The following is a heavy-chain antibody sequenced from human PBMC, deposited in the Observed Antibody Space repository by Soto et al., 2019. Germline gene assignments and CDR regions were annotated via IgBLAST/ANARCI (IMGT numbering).Heavy chain of an antibody. J-gene: IGHJ5*02. Sequence: GASVKVSCKASGYTFTHFGVTWVRRPPGQGLEWMGRISAYTDTPNYAQKFQGRFTMTIDTSTSTAYTDLRSLTSDDTGVYYCARVIPCVEAWFDLWGQGTLVTVSS. CDR2: ISAYTDTP. CDR1: GYTFTHFG. V-gene: IGHV1-18*01. D-gene: IGHD2-2*01. CDR3: ARVIPCVEAWFDL.